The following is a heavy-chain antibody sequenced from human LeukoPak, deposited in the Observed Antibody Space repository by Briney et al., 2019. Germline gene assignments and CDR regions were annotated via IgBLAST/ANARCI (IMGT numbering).Heavy chain of an antibody. V-gene: IGHV3-7*01. CDR1: GFTFSSYW. Sequence: GSLRLSCAASGFTFSSYWMSWVRQAPGKGLEWVANIKQDGSEKYYVDCVKGRFTISRDNAKNSLYLQMNSLRAEETAGYYCARDGAAAVGYYYGMDVWDQGTTVTVSS. CDR3: ARDGAAAVGYYYGMDV. D-gene: IGHD4-23*01. J-gene: IGHJ6*02. CDR2: IKQDGSEK.